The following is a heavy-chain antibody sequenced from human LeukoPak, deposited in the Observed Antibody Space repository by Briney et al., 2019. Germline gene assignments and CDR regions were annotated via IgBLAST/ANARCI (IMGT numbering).Heavy chain of an antibody. Sequence: ASVKVSCKASGYTFTGYYMHWVRQAPGQGLEWMGGIIPIFGTANYAQKFQGRVTITADKSTSTAYMELSSLRSEDTAVYYCAGQTQYYYGSGSYYIPLDPWGQGTLVTVSS. CDR3: AGQTQYYYGSGSYYIPLDP. D-gene: IGHD3-10*01. CDR1: GYTFTGYY. V-gene: IGHV1-69*06. J-gene: IGHJ5*02. CDR2: IIPIFGTA.